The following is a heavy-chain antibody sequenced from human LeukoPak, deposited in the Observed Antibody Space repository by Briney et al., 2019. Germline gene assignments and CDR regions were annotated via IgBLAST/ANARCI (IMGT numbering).Heavy chain of an antibody. CDR3: ARGFLWFREPVFDY. J-gene: IGHJ4*02. CDR1: GGSFSGYY. D-gene: IGHD3-10*01. Sequence: PSETLSLTCAVYGGSFSGYYWSWIRQPPGKGLEWIGEINHSGSTNYNPSLKSRVTISVDTSKNQFSLKLSSVTAADTAVYYCARGFLWFREPVFDYWGQGTLVTVSS. V-gene: IGHV4-34*01. CDR2: INHSGST.